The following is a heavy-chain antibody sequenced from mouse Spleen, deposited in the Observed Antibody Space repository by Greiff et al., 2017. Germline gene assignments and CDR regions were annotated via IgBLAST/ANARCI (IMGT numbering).Heavy chain of an antibody. J-gene: IGHJ3*01. Sequence: EVKLMESGPGLVKPSQSLSLTCSVTGYSITSGYYWNWIRQFPGNKLEWMGYISYDGSNNYNPSLKNRISITRDTSKNQFFLKLNSVTTEDTATYYCAREGIYYGYGPFAYWGQGTLVTVSA. V-gene: IGHV3-6*02. CDR2: ISYDGSN. D-gene: IGHD2-2*01. CDR3: AREGIYYGYGPFAY. CDR1: GYSITSGYY.